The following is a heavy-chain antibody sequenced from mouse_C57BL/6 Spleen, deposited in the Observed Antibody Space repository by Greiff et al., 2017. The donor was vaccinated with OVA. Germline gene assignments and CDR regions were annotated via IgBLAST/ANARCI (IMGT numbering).Heavy chain of an antibody. CDR1: GFNFTDYY. CDR2: IDPEDGDT. D-gene: IGHD1-1*01. J-gene: IGHJ4*01. Sequence: VQLQQSGAELVRPGASVKLSCTASGFNFTDYYMHWVKQRPEQGLEWVGRIDPEDGDTEYAPKFPGKATMTADTTSNTAYLQLRSLTSEDTAVYYSTTGVVAASDCYAMDYWGQGTSVTVSS. CDR3: TTGVVAASDCYAMDY. V-gene: IGHV14-1*01.